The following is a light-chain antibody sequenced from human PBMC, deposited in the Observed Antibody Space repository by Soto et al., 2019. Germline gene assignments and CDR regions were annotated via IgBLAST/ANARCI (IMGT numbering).Light chain of an antibody. CDR3: NSYTSSSTLA. CDR2: EVS. CDR1: NSDVGGYNY. Sequence: QSALAQPASVSGSPGQSITISCTGTNSDVGGYNYVSWYQQHPGKAPKLVIYEVSNRPSGVSNRFSASKSGNTASLTISGLQAEDEADYYCNSYTSSSTLAFGSGTKVTVL. V-gene: IGLV2-14*01. J-gene: IGLJ1*01.